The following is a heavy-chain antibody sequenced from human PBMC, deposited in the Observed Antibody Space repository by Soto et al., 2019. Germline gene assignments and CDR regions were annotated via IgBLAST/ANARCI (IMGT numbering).Heavy chain of an antibody. CDR1: GGSISSGXXX. J-gene: IGHJ3*02. Sequence: QVQLQESGPGLVKPSQTLSLTCTVSGGSISSGXXXWSWIRQHPGKGLEWIGYIYYSGSTYYNPXLXSXXXXXXXXXXXXXXXXXXXXXXXXXXXXXXXXXXXXXXXXXXAFDIWGQGTMVTVSS. V-gene: IGHV4-31*01. CDR2: IYYSGST. CDR3: XXXXXXXXXXXXAFDI.